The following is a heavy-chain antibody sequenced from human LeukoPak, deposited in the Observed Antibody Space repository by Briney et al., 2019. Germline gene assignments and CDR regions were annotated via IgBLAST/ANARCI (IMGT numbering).Heavy chain of an antibody. CDR2: CDTEDGET. CDR1: GHTLSELL. CDR3: ATGGGFLGYFDY. D-gene: IGHD3-10*01. V-gene: IGHV1-24*01. Sequence: APVKVSCKASGHTLSELLMHWVRQAPGKGLGWRGGCDTEDGETIYAQKFQGRVTMTEDTSTDTAYMELSSLRSEDTAVYDCATGGGFLGYFDYWGQGTLVTVSS. J-gene: IGHJ4*02.